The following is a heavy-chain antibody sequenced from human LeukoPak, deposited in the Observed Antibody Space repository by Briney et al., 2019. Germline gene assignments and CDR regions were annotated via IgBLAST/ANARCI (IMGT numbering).Heavy chain of an antibody. CDR2: IYYSGST. CDR1: GGSISSSSYY. CDR3: AGTRLGLLWFGESNFDY. J-gene: IGHJ4*02. Sequence: SETLSLTCTVSGGSISSSSYYWGWIRQPPGKGLEWIGSIYYSGSTYYNPSLKSRVTISVDTSKSQFSLKLSSVTAADTAVYYCAGTRLGLLWFGESNFDYWGQGTLVTVSS. V-gene: IGHV4-39*01. D-gene: IGHD3-10*01.